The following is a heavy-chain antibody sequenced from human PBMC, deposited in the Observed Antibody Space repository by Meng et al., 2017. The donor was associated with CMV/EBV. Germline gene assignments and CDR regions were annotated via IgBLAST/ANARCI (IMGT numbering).Heavy chain of an antibody. CDR3: ASIYCSSTSCYRSGGYYYSMDV. Sequence: SETLSLTCTVSGGSISSSSYYWGWIRQPPGKGLEWIGSIYYSGSTYYNPSLKSRVTISVDTSKNQFSLKLSSVTAADTAVYYCASIYCSSTSCYRSGGYYYSMDVWGQGTTVTVSS. CDR2: IYYSGST. D-gene: IGHD2-2*01. V-gene: IGHV4-39*07. J-gene: IGHJ6*02. CDR1: GGSISSSSYY.